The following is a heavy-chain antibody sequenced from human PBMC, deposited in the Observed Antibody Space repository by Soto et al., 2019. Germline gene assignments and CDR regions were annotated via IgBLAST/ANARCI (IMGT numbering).Heavy chain of an antibody. CDR3: AKLRHAGVDEFDS. D-gene: IGHD3-3*01. CDR2: ITSGGDST. V-gene: IGHV3-23*01. Sequence: EVQLSESGGGLVQPGGSLRLSCAASAFTFMTYAMSWVRQAPGKGLKWVATITSGGDSTFYAESVKGRFTISRDNFKNTVYLQMNSLRAEDTAIYYCAKLRHAGVDEFDSWGQGTLVTVSS. CDR1: AFTFMTYA. J-gene: IGHJ4*02.